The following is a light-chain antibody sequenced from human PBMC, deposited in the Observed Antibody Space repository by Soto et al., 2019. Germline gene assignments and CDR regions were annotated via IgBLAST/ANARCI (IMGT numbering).Light chain of an antibody. J-gene: IGKJ1*01. V-gene: IGKV1-39*01. CDR2: AAS. CDR1: QNINTY. Sequence: DIQMTQSPSSLSPSVGERVTITCRARQNINTYLNWYQHKPGKAPKLLIYAASSLQRGAPLRFSGSGSGTDFTLTISTLQPEDFATSACQQGYSAPPETTFGQGTKVDIK. CDR3: QQGYSAPPETT.